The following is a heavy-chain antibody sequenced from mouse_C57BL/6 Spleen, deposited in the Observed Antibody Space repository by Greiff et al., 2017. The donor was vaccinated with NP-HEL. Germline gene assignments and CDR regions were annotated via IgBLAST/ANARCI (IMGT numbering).Heavy chain of an antibody. D-gene: IGHD1-1*01. CDR3: ARGKDIYYSDY. Sequence: QVQLKQPGAELVKPGASVKLSCKASGYTFTSYWMHWVKQRPGQGLEWIGMIHPNSGSTNYNEKFKSKATLTVDKSSSTAYMQLSSLTSEDSAVYYCARGKDIYYSDYWGEGTTLTVSS. J-gene: IGHJ2*01. V-gene: IGHV1-64*01. CDR2: IHPNSGST. CDR1: GYTFTSYW.